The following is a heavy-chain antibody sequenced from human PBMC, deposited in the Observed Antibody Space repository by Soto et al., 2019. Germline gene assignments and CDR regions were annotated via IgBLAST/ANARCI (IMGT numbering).Heavy chain of an antibody. CDR1: GVTFSSYN. Sequence: GGSLRLSCVCSGVTFSSYNINLVRQAPGKGLEWVSSISTSSTYIFYTDSVKARFTISRDNAKNSLYLQMNSLRGEDTAVYFCARGQGFSYGSSALDIWGLGTMVTVS. D-gene: IGHD5-18*01. CDR2: ISTSSTYI. J-gene: IGHJ3*02. CDR3: ARGQGFSYGSSALDI. V-gene: IGHV3-21*01.